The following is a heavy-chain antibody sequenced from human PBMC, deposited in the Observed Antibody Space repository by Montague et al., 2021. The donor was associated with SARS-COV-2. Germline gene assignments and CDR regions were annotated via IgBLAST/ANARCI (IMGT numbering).Heavy chain of an antibody. V-gene: IGHV4-59*01. Sequence: SETLSLTCTVSGGSISSYYWSWIRQPPGKGLEWIGYIYYSGGTNYNPSLKSRVTISVDTSKNQFSLKLSSVTAADTAVYYCARAFPRWLQFDPYFDYWGQGTLVTVSS. CDR3: ARAFPRWLQFDPYFDY. D-gene: IGHD5-24*01. CDR1: GGSISSYY. CDR2: IYYSGGT. J-gene: IGHJ4*02.